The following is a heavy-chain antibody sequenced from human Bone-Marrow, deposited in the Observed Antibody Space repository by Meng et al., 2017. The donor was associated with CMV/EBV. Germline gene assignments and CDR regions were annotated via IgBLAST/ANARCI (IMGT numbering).Heavy chain of an antibody. CDR3: ARVTGGEYYYYYGMDV. V-gene: IGHV4-59*01. D-gene: IGHD2-8*02. J-gene: IGHJ6*02. Sequence: SETLSLTCTVSGGSISSYYWSWIRQPPGKGLEWIGYIYYSGSTNYNPSLKSRVTISVDTSKNQFSLKLSSVTAADTAVYYCARVTGGEYYYYYGMDVWGQGTTVTVSS. CDR2: IYYSGST. CDR1: GGSISSYY.